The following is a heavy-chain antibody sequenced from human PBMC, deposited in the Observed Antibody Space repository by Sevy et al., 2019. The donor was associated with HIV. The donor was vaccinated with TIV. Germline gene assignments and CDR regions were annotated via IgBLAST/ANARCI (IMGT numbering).Heavy chain of an antibody. CDR3: ARAVAVAGMLEGDY. Sequence: GGSLRLSCAASGFTFSSYSMNWVRQAPGKGLEWVSSISSSSSYIYYADSVKGRFTISRDNAKNSLYLQMNSLRAEDTAVYYCARAVAVAGMLEGDYWGQGTLVTVSS. CDR1: GFTFSSYS. D-gene: IGHD6-19*01. CDR2: ISSSSSYI. V-gene: IGHV3-21*01. J-gene: IGHJ4*02.